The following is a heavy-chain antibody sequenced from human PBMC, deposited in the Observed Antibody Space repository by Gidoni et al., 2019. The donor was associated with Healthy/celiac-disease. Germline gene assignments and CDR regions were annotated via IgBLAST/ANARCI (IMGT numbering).Heavy chain of an antibody. J-gene: IGHJ4*02. Sequence: QVTLKESGPVLVKPTETLTLTCTVSGFSLSNARMGVSWIRQPPGKALEWLAHIFSNDEKSYSTSLKSRLTISKDTSKSQVVLTMTNMDPVDTATYYCARIVSGYNYTPGEFDYWGQGTLVTGSS. CDR1: GFSLSNARMG. CDR2: IFSNDEK. D-gene: IGHD5-12*01. V-gene: IGHV2-26*01. CDR3: ARIVSGYNYTPGEFDY.